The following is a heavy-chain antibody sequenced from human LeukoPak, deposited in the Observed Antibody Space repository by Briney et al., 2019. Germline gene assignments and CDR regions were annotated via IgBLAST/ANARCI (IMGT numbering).Heavy chain of an antibody. J-gene: IGHJ5*02. CDR2: INHSGST. CDR3: VRTQMVVRVNWFDP. V-gene: IGHV4-34*01. Sequence: SETLSLTCAVYGESFSGDYWSWIRQPPGKGLEWIGEINHSGSTNYNLSLKSRVTISLDTSKNQFSLKVNSVTAADTAVYYCVRTQMVVRVNWFDPWGQGTLVTVSS. D-gene: IGHD2/OR15-2a*01. CDR1: GESFSGDY.